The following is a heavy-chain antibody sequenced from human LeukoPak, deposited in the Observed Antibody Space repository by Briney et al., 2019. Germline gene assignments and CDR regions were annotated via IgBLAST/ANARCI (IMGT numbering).Heavy chain of an antibody. CDR3: AKDSAYDYSSGYLGFEEY. D-gene: IGHD3-22*01. CDR1: GFTFSSYA. CDR2: ISGSGGST. J-gene: IGHJ4*02. Sequence: GGPLRLSCAASGFTFSSYAMSWFRKAPGKGLEWVSVISGSGGSTYYADSVKGRFTIPRDTSKNTLYLKMNSLRAEDTAVYYCAKDSAYDYSSGYLGFEEYWGQGTLVT. V-gene: IGHV3-23*01.